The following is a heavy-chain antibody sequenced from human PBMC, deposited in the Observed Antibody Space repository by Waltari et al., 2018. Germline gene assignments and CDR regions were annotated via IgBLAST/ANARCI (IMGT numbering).Heavy chain of an antibody. V-gene: IGHV4-34*01. J-gene: IGHJ4*02. CDR2: INHSGST. CDR1: GGSFSGYY. CDR3: ARGLGFTMVQGRIYFDY. D-gene: IGHD3-10*01. Sequence: QVQLQQWGAGLLKPSETLSLTCAVYGGSFSGYYWSWIRQPPGKGLEWIGEINHSGSTNANPSLKSRVTISVDTSKNQFSLKLSSVTAADTAVYYCARGLGFTMVQGRIYFDYWGQGTLVTVSS.